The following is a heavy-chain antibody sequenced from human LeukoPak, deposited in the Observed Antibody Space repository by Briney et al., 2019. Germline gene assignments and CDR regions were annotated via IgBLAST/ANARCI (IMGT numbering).Heavy chain of an antibody. Sequence: SETLSLTCTVSGGSISSTDYYWGWIHQPPGKGLEWVGSIYYSGSTYYNPSLKSRVTMSVDTSKNQFSLKLSSVTAADTVVYYCARHGRGYYYDSSGFSWGQGTLVTVSS. CDR3: ARHGRGYYYDSSGFS. CDR1: GGSISSTDYY. CDR2: IYYSGST. V-gene: IGHV4-39*01. J-gene: IGHJ5*02. D-gene: IGHD3-22*01.